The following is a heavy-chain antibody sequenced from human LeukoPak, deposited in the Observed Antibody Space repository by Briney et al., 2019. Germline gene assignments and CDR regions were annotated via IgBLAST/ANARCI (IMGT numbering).Heavy chain of an antibody. CDR1: GFSLGTSGMC. Sequence: SGPTLVNPTQTLTLTCTFSGFSLGTSGMCVSWIRQPPGKALEWLARIDWDDDKYYSTSLKTRLTITKDTSKNQVVLTMTNMDPVDTATYYCAHSWVGDSSSSLFDYWGQGTLVTVSS. CDR2: IDWDDDK. D-gene: IGHD6-13*01. J-gene: IGHJ4*02. CDR3: AHSWVGDSSSSLFDY. V-gene: IGHV2-70*12.